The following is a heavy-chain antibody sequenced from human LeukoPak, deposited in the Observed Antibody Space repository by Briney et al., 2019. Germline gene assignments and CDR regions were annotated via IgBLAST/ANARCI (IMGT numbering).Heavy chain of an antibody. CDR1: GFTLSSYW. V-gene: IGHV3-74*01. Sequence: QSGGSLRLSCAASGFTLSSYWMHWVRQAPGKGLVWVSRINSDGSSTSYADSVKGRFTISRDNAKNTLYLQMNSLRAEDTAVYYCAREPPANSPFDYWGQGTLVTVSS. D-gene: IGHD6-25*01. J-gene: IGHJ4*02. CDR2: INSDGSST. CDR3: AREPPANSPFDY.